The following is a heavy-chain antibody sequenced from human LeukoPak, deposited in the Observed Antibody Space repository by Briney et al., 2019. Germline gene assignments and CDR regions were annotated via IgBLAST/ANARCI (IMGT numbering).Heavy chain of an antibody. D-gene: IGHD1-1*01. V-gene: IGHV3-53*04. CDR1: RFTFSNYW. CDR2: IYSAGST. CDR3: ARVDTTLSYKLDY. Sequence: PGGSLRLSCAASRFTFSNYWMHWVRQAPGKGLVWVSVIYSAGSTYNADSVKGRFTISKHNSKNTVYVQMDNLRPEDMAVYYCARVDTTLSYKLDYWGQGTLVTVSS. J-gene: IGHJ4*02.